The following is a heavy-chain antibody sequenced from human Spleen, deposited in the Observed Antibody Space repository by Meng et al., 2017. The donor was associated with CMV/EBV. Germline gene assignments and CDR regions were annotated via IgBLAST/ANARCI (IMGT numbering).Heavy chain of an antibody. CDR3: AKDPYYYDSSGYSYYFDY. Sequence: GGSLRLSCAASGFTFSSYAMSWVRQAPGKGLEWVAFIRYDGSNKYYADSVKGRFTISRDNSKNTLYLQMNSLRAEDTAVYYCAKDPYYYDSSGYSYYFDYWGQGTLVTVSS. CDR1: GFTFSSYA. CDR2: IRYDGSNK. D-gene: IGHD3-22*01. V-gene: IGHV3-30*02. J-gene: IGHJ4*02.